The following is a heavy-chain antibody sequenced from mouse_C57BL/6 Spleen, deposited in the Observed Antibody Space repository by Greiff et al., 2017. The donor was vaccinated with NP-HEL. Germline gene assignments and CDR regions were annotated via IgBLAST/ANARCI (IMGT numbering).Heavy chain of an antibody. J-gene: IGHJ1*03. V-gene: IGHV14-4*01. D-gene: IGHD1-1*01. CDR2: IDPENGDT. Sequence: VQLQQSGAELVRPGASVKLSCTASGFNIKDDYMHWVKQRPEQGLEWIGWIDPENGDTEYASKFQGKATITADTSSNTAYLQLSSLTSEDTAVYYCTLTTVVADWYFDVWGTGTTVTVSS. CDR1: GFNIKDDY. CDR3: TLTTVVADWYFDV.